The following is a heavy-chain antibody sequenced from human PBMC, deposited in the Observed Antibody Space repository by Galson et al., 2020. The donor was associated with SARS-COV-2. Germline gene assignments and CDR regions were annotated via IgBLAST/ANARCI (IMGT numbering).Heavy chain of an antibody. CDR1: GGSISTSSDY. J-gene: IGHJ6*03. Sequence: SATLSLTCTVSGGSISTSSDYWGWNRQPPGKGLEWIGTISYTGSTYYNPSLKSRVFISVDTSKNQFSLTLNSVTAADTGVYYCARRKYYNYYMDVWGKGTTVTISS. CDR2: ISYTGST. V-gene: IGHV4-39*01. CDR3: ARRKYYNYYMDV.